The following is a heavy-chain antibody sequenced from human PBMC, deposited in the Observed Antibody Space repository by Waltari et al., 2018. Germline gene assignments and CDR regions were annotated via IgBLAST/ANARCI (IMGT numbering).Heavy chain of an antibody. CDR2: IYYSGST. CDR3: AREDYDSSGYKGY. J-gene: IGHJ4*02. CDR1: GGSISSSSYY. D-gene: IGHD3-22*01. Sequence: QLQLQESGPGLVKPSETLSLTCTVSGGSISSSSYYWGWIRQTPGKGLEWIGSIYYSGSTYYNPSLKSRVTISVDTSKNQFSLKLSSVTAADTAVYYCAREDYDSSGYKGYWGQGTLVTVSS. V-gene: IGHV4-39*07.